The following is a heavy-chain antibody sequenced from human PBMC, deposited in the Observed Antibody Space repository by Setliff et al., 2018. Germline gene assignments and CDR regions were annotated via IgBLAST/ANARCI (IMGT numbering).Heavy chain of an antibody. CDR1: GGTFSSFA. CDR2: LIPFFGTT. Sequence: GASVKVSCKTSGGTFSSFAVSWVRQAPGQRPEWMGRLIPFFGTTIYAQKFQGRVTITADQSTSTVFMELNSLRSEDTAFYYCARDSRQWLEGGASGDMDLWGQGTAVTV. J-gene: IGHJ6*02. CDR3: ARDSRQWLEGGASGDMDL. D-gene: IGHD6-19*01. V-gene: IGHV1-69*13.